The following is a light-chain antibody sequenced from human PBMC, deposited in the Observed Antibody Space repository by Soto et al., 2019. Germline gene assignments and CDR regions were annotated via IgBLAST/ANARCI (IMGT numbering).Light chain of an antibody. CDR1: QSVSSS. V-gene: IGKV3-11*01. CDR3: QQYGSSGT. J-gene: IGKJ1*01. CDR2: DAS. Sequence: EIVLTQSPATLSLSPGERATLSCRASQSVSSSLAWYQQKPGQAPRLLIYDASNRATGIPARFSGSGPGTDFTLTISRLEPEDFAVYYCQQYGSSGTFGQGTKVDI.